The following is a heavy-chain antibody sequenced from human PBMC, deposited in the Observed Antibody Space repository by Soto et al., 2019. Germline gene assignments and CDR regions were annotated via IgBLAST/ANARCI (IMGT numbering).Heavy chain of an antibody. CDR2: SRDKPQGYST. CDR3: VKSFFYDSSGYHYGLFDH. J-gene: IGHJ4*02. CDR1: GFTLSDHY. D-gene: IGHD3-22*01. Sequence: PGGSLRLSCAGSGFTLSDHYIDWVRQAPGKGLEWVGRSRDKPQGYSTAYAASVRGRFTISRDNSKSSLFLQMDSLRVEDTAVYYCVKSFFYDSSGYHYGLFDHWGQGALVTVSS. V-gene: IGHV3-72*01.